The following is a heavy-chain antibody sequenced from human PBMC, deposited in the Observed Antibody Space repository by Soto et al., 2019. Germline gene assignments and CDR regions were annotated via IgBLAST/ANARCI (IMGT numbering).Heavy chain of an antibody. CDR1: GYTFTSYG. V-gene: IGHV1-58*02. Sequence: GASVKVSCKASGYTFTSYGISWVRQARGQRLEWIGWIVVGSGNTNYAQKFQERVTITRDMSTSTAYMELSSLRSEDTAVYYCAAQGPPNYYGSGSYYNAFDYWGQGTLVTVSS. CDR3: AAQGPPNYYGSGSYYNAFDY. D-gene: IGHD3-10*01. J-gene: IGHJ4*02. CDR2: IVVGSGNT.